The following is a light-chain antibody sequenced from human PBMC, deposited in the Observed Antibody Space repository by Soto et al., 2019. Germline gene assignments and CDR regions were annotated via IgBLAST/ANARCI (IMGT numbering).Light chain of an antibody. CDR3: QQYDNWPPYT. CDR1: QSVSSS. CDR2: GAS. Sequence: EIVLTQSPGTLSLSPGERATLSCRASQSVSSSSLAWYQQYQQKPGQAPRLLIYGASTRATGIPARSTGSGSGTEFTLTISSLQSGDFAVYYCQQYDNWPPYTFGQGTKVDIK. J-gene: IGKJ2*01. V-gene: IGKV3-15*01.